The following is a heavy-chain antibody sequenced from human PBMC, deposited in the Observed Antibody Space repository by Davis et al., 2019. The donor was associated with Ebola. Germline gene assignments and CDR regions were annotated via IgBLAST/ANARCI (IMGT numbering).Heavy chain of an antibody. CDR3: ARDLTIFGVVLSDYGMDV. CDR2: IWYDGSNK. CDR1: GFTFSSYA. V-gene: IGHV3-33*08. Sequence: GESLKISCAASGFTFSSYAMSWVRQAPGKGLEWVAVIWYDGSNKYYADSVKGRFTISRDNSKNTLYLQMNSLRAEDTAVYYCARDLTIFGVVLSDYGMDVWGQGTTVTVSS. J-gene: IGHJ6*02. D-gene: IGHD3-3*01.